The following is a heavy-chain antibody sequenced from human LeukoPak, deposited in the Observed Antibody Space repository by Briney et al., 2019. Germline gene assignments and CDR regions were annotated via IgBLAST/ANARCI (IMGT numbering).Heavy chain of an antibody. CDR2: ISGSGGST. V-gene: IGHV3-23*01. CDR1: GFTFSSYA. Sequence: PGGSLRLSCAASGFTFSSYAMSWVRQAPGKGLEWVSAISGSGGSTYYADSVKGRFTISRDNSKNTLYLQMNSLRAEDTAVYYCAKAGMGKGYSNPYYYYYMDVWGKGTTVTVSS. CDR3: AKAGMGKGYSNPYYYYYMDV. J-gene: IGHJ6*03. D-gene: IGHD4-11*01.